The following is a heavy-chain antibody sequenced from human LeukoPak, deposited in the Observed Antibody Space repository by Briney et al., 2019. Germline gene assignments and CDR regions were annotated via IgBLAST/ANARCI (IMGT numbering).Heavy chain of an antibody. CDR1: GYSISSGNY. CDR2: IYHSGST. D-gene: IGHD3-22*01. CDR3: ARVVQSTDSSGFYLPEYFQH. Sequence: KPSETLSLTCTVSGYSISSGNYWDWIRQPPGQGLGWIGSIYHSGSTYYNPSLKSRVTISVDTSKNQFSLKLRSVTAADTAVYYCARVVQSTDSSGFYLPEYFQHWGQGTLVTVSS. V-gene: IGHV4-38-2*02. J-gene: IGHJ1*01.